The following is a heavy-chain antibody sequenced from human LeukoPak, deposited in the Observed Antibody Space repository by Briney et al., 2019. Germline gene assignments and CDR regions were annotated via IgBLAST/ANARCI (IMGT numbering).Heavy chain of an antibody. Sequence: GGSLRLSCAASEFSFSSYWMNWVRQAPGKGLEWVANINQNGSEKYYVDSVKGRFTISRDNAKNTLYLQMNSLRAEDTAVYYCARALRGYSGYDIDYWGQGTLVTVSS. V-gene: IGHV3-7*01. CDR3: ARALRGYSGYDIDY. J-gene: IGHJ4*02. D-gene: IGHD5-12*01. CDR1: EFSFSSYW. CDR2: INQNGSEK.